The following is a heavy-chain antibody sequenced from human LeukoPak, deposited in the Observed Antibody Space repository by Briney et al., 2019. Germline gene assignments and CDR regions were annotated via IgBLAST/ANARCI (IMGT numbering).Heavy chain of an antibody. J-gene: IGHJ4*02. CDR3: ATYRQVLLPFES. CDR1: GFTFGTHG. Sequence: GGTLRLSCAASGFTFGTHGMNWVRQGPGKGLEWVSGITGSGGSTYYADSVKGRFTISRDNSKNTVYLQMNSLRAEDTAIYYCATYRQVLLPFESWGQGTLVTVSS. D-gene: IGHD2-8*02. V-gene: IGHV3-23*01. CDR2: ITGSGGST.